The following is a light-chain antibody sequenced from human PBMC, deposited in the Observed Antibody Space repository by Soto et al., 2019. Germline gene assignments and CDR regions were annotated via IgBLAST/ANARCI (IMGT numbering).Light chain of an antibody. CDR1: QIVTSGY. CDR3: QQDGSTPRT. J-gene: IGKJ1*01. Sequence: EIVLTQSPGTLSLSPGERATLSCRASQIVTSGYLAWFQQKPGQAPRLLIYAASSRAAGIPDRFSGSESGTDFTLTISRLEPEDFAVYYCQQDGSTPRTFGPGTRVEIK. V-gene: IGKV3-20*01. CDR2: AAS.